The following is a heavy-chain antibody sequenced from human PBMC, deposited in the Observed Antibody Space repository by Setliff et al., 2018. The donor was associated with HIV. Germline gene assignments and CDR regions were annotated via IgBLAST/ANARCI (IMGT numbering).Heavy chain of an antibody. V-gene: IGHV1-69-2*01. Sequence: VKVSCKVSGYTFTDYYMHWVQQAPGKGLEWMGLVDPEDGETIYAEKFQGRVTITADTSTDTAYMELSSLRSEDTAVYYCARVQGINITLARGASAGLDVWGKGTTVTVSS. CDR3: ARVQGINITLARGASAGLDV. D-gene: IGHD3-10*01. CDR1: GYTFTDYY. J-gene: IGHJ6*04. CDR2: VDPEDGET.